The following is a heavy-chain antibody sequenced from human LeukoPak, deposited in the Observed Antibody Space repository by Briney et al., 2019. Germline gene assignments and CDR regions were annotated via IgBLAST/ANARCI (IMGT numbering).Heavy chain of an antibody. CDR1: GGSISSYY. V-gene: IGHV4-4*07. CDR2: IYSSGTT. J-gene: IGHJ6*02. Sequence: SGTLSLTCTVSGGSISSYYWSWIRQPAAKGLEWIGRIYSSGTTTYNPSFKSRVTMSLDTSNNQLSLKLTSVTAADTAVYYCARVSPIPAAGSSYYFAMDVWGQGTTVTVSS. D-gene: IGHD6-13*01. CDR3: ARVSPIPAAGSSYYFAMDV.